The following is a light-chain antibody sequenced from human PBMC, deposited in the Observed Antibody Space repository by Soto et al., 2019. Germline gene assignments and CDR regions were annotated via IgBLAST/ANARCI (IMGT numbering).Light chain of an antibody. CDR2: KAS. V-gene: IGKV1-5*03. J-gene: IGKJ5*01. CDR1: QGINDW. Sequence: DIQMTQSPSSLSASVGDRVTITCRASQGINDWLAWYQQKPERAPKLLIYKASTLQSGVPSRFSGSGSGAEFTLTISSLQPDDFATYYCQHYRSYPITFGQGTRLE. CDR3: QHYRSYPIT.